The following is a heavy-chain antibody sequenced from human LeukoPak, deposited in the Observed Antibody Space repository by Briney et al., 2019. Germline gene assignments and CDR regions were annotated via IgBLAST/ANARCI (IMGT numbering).Heavy chain of an antibody. CDR2: INHSGST. CDR3: ARAHPHGDHDY. J-gene: IGHJ4*02. V-gene: IGHV4-34*01. D-gene: IGHD4-17*01. CDR1: GGSFSGYY. Sequence: SETLSLTCAVHGGSFSGYYWSWIRQPPGKGLEWIGEINHSGSTNYNPSLKSRVTISVDTSKNQFSLKLSSVTAADTAVYYCARAHPHGDHDYWGQGTLVTVSS.